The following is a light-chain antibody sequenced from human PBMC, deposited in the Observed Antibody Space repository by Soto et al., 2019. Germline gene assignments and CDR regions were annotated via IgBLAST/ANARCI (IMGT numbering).Light chain of an antibody. CDR1: QSISSW. CDR3: QQYNSYSWT. CDR2: DAS. V-gene: IGKV1-5*01. Sequence: DIQMTQSPSTLSASVGDRVTITCRASQSISSWLARYQQKPGKAPKLLIYDASSLESGVPSRFSGSGSGTEFTLTISILQPDDFATYYCQQYNSYSWTFGQGTKVEIK. J-gene: IGKJ1*01.